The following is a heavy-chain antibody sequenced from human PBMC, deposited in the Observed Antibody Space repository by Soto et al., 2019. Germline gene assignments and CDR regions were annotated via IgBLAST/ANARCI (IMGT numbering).Heavy chain of an antibody. CDR2: INPSGGST. V-gene: IGHV1-46*01. D-gene: IGHD3-16*02. CDR1: GYTFTSYY. Sequence: QVQLVQSGAEVKKPGASVKVSCKASGYTFTSYYMHWVRQAPGQGLEWMGIINPSGGSTSYAQKFQGRVNITRDTSPSTVYMELSSLGSEDTAVYYCARDPDYVWGSYRRYFDLWGRGTLVTVSS. CDR3: ARDPDYVWGSYRRYFDL. J-gene: IGHJ2*01.